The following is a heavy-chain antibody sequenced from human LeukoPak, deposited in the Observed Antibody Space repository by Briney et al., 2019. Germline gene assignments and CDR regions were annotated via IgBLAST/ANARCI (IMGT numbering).Heavy chain of an antibody. V-gene: IGHV3-53*01. D-gene: IGHD7-27*01. CDR3: AKDGGLWVSAHWGDS. CDR1: GFTVSSNY. J-gene: IGHJ4*02. CDR2: IYSGGST. Sequence: GGSLRLSCAASGFTVSSNYMSWVRQAPGKGLEWVSVIYSGGSTYYADSVKGRFTISRDNSKNTLYLQMNSLRAEDTAVYYCAKDGGLWVSAHWGDSWGRGTLVTVSS.